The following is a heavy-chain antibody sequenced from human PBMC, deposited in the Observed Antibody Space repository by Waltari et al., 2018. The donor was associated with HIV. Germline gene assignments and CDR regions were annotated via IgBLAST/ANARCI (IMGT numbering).Heavy chain of an antibody. CDR1: GYTFTSYG. J-gene: IGHJ5*02. V-gene: IGHV1-18*01. D-gene: IGHD2-2*02. CDR3: ARVDYCSSTSCYTPGANWFDP. Sequence: QVQLVQSGAEVKKPGASVKVSCKASGYTFTSYGISWVRQAPGQGLEWMGWISASTRNTNYAQKLQGRVTMTTDTSTSTAYMELRSLRSDDTAVYYCARVDYCSSTSCYTPGANWFDPWGQGTLVTVSS. CDR2: ISASTRNT.